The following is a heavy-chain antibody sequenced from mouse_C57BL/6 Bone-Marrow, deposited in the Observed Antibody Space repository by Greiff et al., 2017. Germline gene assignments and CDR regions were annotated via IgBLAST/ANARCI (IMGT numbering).Heavy chain of an antibody. J-gene: IGHJ4*01. V-gene: IGHV2-9*01. D-gene: IGHD1-1*01. CDR3: AKRDGSSYPYYAMDY. Sequence: VKLVESGPGLVAPSQSLSITCTVSGFSLTSYGVDWVRQPPGKGLAWLGVIWGGGSTNYNSALMSRLSISKDNSKSQVFLKMNSLQTEDTAMYYCAKRDGSSYPYYAMDYWGKGTSVTVSS. CDR1: GFSLTSYG. CDR2: IWGGGST.